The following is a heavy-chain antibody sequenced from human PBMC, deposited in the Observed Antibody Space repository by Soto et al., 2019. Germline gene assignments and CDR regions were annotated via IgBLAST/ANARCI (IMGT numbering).Heavy chain of an antibody. V-gene: IGHV4-61*01. D-gene: IGHD1-26*01. CDR1: GGSVRSANFY. Sequence: SETLSVSCTVSGGSVRSANFYWTWIRQTPGKGPEWIGFVYSTGTTNYTPSFKSRLTLSIDTSKNQFSLKLTSRTPAHTALYYCARAWGGKWDLTGAFDSWGQGSLVTVSS. CDR2: VYSTGTT. CDR3: ARAWGGKWDLTGAFDS. J-gene: IGHJ4*02.